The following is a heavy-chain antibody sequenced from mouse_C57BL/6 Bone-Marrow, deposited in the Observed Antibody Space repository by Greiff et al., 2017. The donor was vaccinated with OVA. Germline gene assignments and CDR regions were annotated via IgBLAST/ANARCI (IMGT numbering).Heavy chain of an antibody. CDR3: ASPYYYGSSHWYFDV. D-gene: IGHD1-1*01. J-gene: IGHJ1*03. V-gene: IGHV14-2*01. CDR2: IDPEDGET. CDR1: GFNIKVYY. Sequence: DVKLQESGAELVKPGASVKLSCTASGFNIKVYYMHWVKQRTEQGLEWIGRIDPEDGETKYAPKFQGKATITADTSSNTAYLQLSSLTSEDTAVYYCASPYYYGSSHWYFDVWGTGTTVTVSS.